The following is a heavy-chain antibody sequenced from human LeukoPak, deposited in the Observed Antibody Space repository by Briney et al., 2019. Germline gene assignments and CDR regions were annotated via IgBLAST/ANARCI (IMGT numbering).Heavy chain of an antibody. J-gene: IGHJ5*02. CDR1: GGSISSYY. Sequence: PSETLSLTCAVYGGSISSYYWSWIRQPPGKGLEWIGYIYYSGSTNYNPSLKSRVTISVDTSKNQFSLKLSSVTAADTAVYYCAGTYYYDSSGYNWFDPWGQGTLVTVSS. CDR3: AGTYYYDSSGYNWFDP. CDR2: IYYSGST. D-gene: IGHD3-22*01. V-gene: IGHV4-59*01.